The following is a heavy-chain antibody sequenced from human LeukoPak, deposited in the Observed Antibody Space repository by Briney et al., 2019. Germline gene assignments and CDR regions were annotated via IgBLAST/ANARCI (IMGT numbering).Heavy chain of an antibody. Sequence: GRSLRLSCAASGFTFSSYGMHWVRQAPGKRLEWVAVIWYDGSNKYYADSVKGRFTISRDNSKNTLYLQMNSLRAEDTAVYFCAKDRRIVVVTAMDYWGQGTLVTVSS. V-gene: IGHV3-33*06. CDR2: IWYDGSNK. CDR3: AKDRRIVVVTAMDY. J-gene: IGHJ4*02. D-gene: IGHD2-21*02. CDR1: GFTFSSYG.